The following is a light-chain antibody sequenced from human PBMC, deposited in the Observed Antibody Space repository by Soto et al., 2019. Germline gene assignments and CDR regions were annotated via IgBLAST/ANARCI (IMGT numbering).Light chain of an antibody. J-gene: IGKJ5*01. CDR3: KQYENLPT. V-gene: IGKV1-33*01. Sequence: DIQMTQSTSSLSASVGDGVTITCQASQNINNYLNWYQQKPGRAPKLLIYDASNLEAGVPSRFRGSGSGTDFTFTISRLQPEDIATYYRKQYENLPTFGQGTRLEI. CDR2: DAS. CDR1: QNINNY.